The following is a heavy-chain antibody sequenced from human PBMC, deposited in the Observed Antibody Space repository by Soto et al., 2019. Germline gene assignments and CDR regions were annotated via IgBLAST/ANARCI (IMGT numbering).Heavy chain of an antibody. V-gene: IGHV3-48*02. CDR3: ASILEWSRTDYYYYGMGV. CDR1: GFTFSSYS. CDR2: ISSSSSTI. D-gene: IGHD3-3*01. J-gene: IGHJ6*02. Sequence: PGGSLRLSCAASGFTFSSYSMNWVRQAPGKGLEWVSYISSSSSTIYYADSVKGRFTISRDNAKNSLYLQMNSLRDEDTAVYYCASILEWSRTDYYYYGMGVWGQGTTVTV.